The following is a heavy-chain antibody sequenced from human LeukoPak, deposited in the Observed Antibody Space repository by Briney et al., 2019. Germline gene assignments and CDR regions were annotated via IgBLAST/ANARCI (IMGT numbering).Heavy chain of an antibody. D-gene: IGHD1-26*01. Sequence: ASVKVSCKASGGTFSSYAISWVRQAPGQGLEWMGGIIPIFGTANYAQKFQGRVTITADKSTSTAYMELSSLRSEDTAVYYCARETSSGSYKTAFDYWGQGTLVTVSS. CDR2: IIPIFGTA. CDR1: GGTFSSYA. V-gene: IGHV1-69*06. J-gene: IGHJ4*02. CDR3: ARETSSGSYKTAFDY.